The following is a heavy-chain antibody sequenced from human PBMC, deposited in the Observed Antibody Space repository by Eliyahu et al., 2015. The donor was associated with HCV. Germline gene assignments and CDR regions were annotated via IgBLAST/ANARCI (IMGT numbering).Heavy chain of an antibody. CDR3: TTYAEGDGSHYPFDS. D-gene: IGHD1-26*01. V-gene: IGHV3-73*02. CDR2: IRSKDNNYAT. Sequence: EVQLVESGGGLVQPGGSLKLSCAASGFTFXGSAXPGVRQASGKGLEWVGRIRSKDNNYATGYAASVKGRFTISRDDSKNTAYLQMNSLQIEDTAVYYCTTYAEGDGSHYPFDSWGQGTLVTASS. CDR1: GFTFXGSA. J-gene: IGHJ4*02.